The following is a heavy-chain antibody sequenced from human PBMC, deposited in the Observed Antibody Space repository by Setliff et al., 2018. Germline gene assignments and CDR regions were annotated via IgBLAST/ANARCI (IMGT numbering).Heavy chain of an antibody. Sequence: SETLSLTCTVSGGSISSFYWSWIRQPPGKGLEWIGEINHSGSTNYNPSLKSRVTISVDTSKNQFSLKLSSVTAADTAVYYCARGGPYCSSTSCYKVYNWFDPWGQGTLVTVSS. J-gene: IGHJ5*02. CDR3: ARGGPYCSSTSCYKVYNWFDP. D-gene: IGHD2-2*02. CDR1: GGSISSFY. CDR2: INHSGST. V-gene: IGHV4-34*01.